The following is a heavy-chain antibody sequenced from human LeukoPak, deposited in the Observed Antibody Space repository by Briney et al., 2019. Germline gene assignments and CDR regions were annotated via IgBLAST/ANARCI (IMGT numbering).Heavy chain of an antibody. V-gene: IGHV1-18*01. D-gene: IGHD3-22*01. Sequence: DTVKVSWKDSGYTFTSYGISWVRQAPGQGLEWMGWISAYNGNTNYAQKLQGRVTMTTDTSTSTAYMELRSLRSDDTAVYYCARCHDSNDAFDIWGQGTMVTVSS. CDR2: ISAYNGNT. CDR3: ARCHDSNDAFDI. J-gene: IGHJ3*02. CDR1: GYTFTSYG.